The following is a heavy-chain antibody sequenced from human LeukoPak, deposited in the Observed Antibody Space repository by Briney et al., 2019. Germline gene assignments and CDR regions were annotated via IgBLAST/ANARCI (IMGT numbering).Heavy chain of an antibody. Sequence: ASVKVSCKASGYTFTSYGISWVRQAPGQGLEWMGWIGAYSGNTNYAQKLQGRVTVTTDTSTSTAYMELRSLRSDDTAVYYCASSIAAAGGFDYWGQGTLVTVSS. V-gene: IGHV1-18*01. CDR3: ASSIAAAGGFDY. CDR1: GYTFTSYG. D-gene: IGHD6-13*01. CDR2: IGAYSGNT. J-gene: IGHJ4*02.